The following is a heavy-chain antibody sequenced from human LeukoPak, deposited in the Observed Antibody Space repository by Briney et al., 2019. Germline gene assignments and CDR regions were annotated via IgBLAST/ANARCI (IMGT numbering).Heavy chain of an antibody. CDR2: IKQDGSEK. CDR1: GFIFNNYW. CDR3: ARDHRSLRRQNAFDI. V-gene: IGHV3-7*01. Sequence: GGSLRLSCDASGFIFNNYWISWVRQAPGEGLEWVANIKQDGSEKYYVDSVKGRFTISRDNAKNSLYLQMSSLRAEDTAVYYCARDHRSLRRQNAFDIWGQGTMVTVSS. J-gene: IGHJ3*02.